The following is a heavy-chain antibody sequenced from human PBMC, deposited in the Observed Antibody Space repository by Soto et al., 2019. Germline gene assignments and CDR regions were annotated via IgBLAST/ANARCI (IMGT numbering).Heavy chain of an antibody. CDR3: ATSGTSIAAAGLFDY. Sequence: ASVKVSCKVSGYTLTELSMHWVRQAPGKGLEWMGGFDPEDGETIYAQKFQGRVTMTEDTSTDTAYMELSSLRSEDTAVYYCATSGTSIAAAGLFDYWGQGTLVTSPQ. J-gene: IGHJ4*02. CDR2: FDPEDGET. D-gene: IGHD6-13*01. V-gene: IGHV1-24*01. CDR1: GYTLTELS.